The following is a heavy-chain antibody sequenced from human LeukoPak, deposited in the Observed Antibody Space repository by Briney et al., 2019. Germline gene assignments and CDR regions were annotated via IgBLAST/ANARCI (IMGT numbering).Heavy chain of an antibody. V-gene: IGHV4-34*01. CDR2: INHSGST. D-gene: IGHD5-18*01. CDR3: ASGGDTAMVKRYFDY. Sequence: SGTLSLTCAVYGGSFSGYYWSWIRQPPGKGLEWIGEINHSGSTNYNPSLKSRVTISVDTSKNQFSLKLSSVTAADTAVYYCASGGDTAMVKRYFDYWGQGTLVTVSS. CDR1: GGSFSGYY. J-gene: IGHJ4*02.